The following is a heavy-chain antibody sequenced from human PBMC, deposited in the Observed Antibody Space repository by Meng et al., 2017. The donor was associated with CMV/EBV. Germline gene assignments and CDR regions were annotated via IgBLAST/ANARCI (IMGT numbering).Heavy chain of an antibody. CDR2: ISYDVSSK. Sequence: GGSLRLSCAASGFTFSSYAMHWVRQAPGKGLEWVAVISYDVSSKYYTDSVKGRFTISRDNSKNTLYLQMNSLRAEDTAVYYCARDMEPLALVATADYWGQGTLVTVSS. CDR3: ARDMEPLALVATADY. D-gene: IGHD1-26*01. J-gene: IGHJ4*02. CDR1: GFTFSSYA. V-gene: IGHV3-30-3*01.